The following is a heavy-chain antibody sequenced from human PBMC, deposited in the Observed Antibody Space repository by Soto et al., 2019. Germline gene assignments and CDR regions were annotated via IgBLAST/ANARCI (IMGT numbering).Heavy chain of an antibody. CDR2: ISSNGGST. CDR3: VKHLKPAAMPGNYFDY. V-gene: IGHV3-64D*08. D-gene: IGHD2-2*01. J-gene: IGHJ4*02. Sequence: PGGSLRLSCSASGSTFSSYAMHWVRQAPGKGLEYVSAISSNGGSTYYADSVKGRFTISRDNSKNTLYLQMSSLRAEDTAVYYCVKHLKPAAMPGNYFDYWGQGTLVTVSS. CDR1: GSTFSSYA.